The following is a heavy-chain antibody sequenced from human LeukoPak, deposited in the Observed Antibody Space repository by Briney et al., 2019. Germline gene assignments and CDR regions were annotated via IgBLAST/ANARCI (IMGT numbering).Heavy chain of an antibody. D-gene: IGHD3-10*01. J-gene: IGHJ4*02. V-gene: IGHV1-69*13. Sequence: ASVKVSCKASGGTFSSYAISWVRQAPGQGLEWMGGIIPIFGTANYAQKFQGRVTITADESTSTAYMELSSLRSEDTAMYYCAREGYGSGSYFVDYWGQGTLVTVSS. CDR1: GGTFSSYA. CDR2: IIPIFGTA. CDR3: AREGYGSGSYFVDY.